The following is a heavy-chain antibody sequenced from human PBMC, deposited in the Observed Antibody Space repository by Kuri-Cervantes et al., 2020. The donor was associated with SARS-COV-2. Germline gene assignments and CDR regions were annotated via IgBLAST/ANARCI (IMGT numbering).Heavy chain of an antibody. CDR1: GDSVTSGLYY. J-gene: IGHJ4*02. Sequence: SETLSLTCTVSGDSVTSGLYYWNWIRQHPGKGLEWIGCIYYSGRTYYNPSLESRLHISADTSKNSFSLRLTSVTAADTAVYYCARGKDIVATIDAFVYWGQGTLVTVSS. CDR3: ARGKDIVATIDAFVY. D-gene: IGHD5-12*01. CDR2: IYYSGRT. V-gene: IGHV4-31*03.